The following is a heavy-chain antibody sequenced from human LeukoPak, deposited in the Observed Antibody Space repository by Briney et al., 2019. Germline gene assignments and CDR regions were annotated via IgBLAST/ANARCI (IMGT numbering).Heavy chain of an antibody. CDR3: ARPYYYDSRIDP. CDR1: GGSISSGDYY. V-gene: IGHV4-30-4*01. Sequence: SETLSLTRTVSGGSISSGDYYWSWIRQPPGKDLEGIAYMYYGGSTYYNPSLKSRVTMSADTSKNQLSLKLSSVTAADTAVYYCARPYYYDSRIDPWGQGILVTVSS. D-gene: IGHD3-22*01. CDR2: MYYGGST. J-gene: IGHJ5*02.